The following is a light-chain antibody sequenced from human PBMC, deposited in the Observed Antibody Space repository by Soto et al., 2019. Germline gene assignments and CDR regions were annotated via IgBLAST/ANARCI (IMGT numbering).Light chain of an antibody. CDR2: EVS. CDR1: SSDVGGYNY. J-gene: IGLJ2*01. V-gene: IGLV2-14*01. Sequence: QSALTQPASVSGSPGQSITLSCTGTSSDVGGYNYVSWYQQHPDKAPKLMIYEVSNRPSGVSNRFSGSKSGNTASLTISGLQAEDEADYYCSSYTSSGTLVFGGGTKLTVL. CDR3: SSYTSSGTLV.